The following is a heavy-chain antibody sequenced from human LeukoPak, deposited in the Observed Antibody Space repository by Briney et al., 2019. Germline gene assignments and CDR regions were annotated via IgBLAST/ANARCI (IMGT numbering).Heavy chain of an antibody. CDR3: ARDGYWYSSSWYVDYYYGMDV. J-gene: IGHJ6*02. V-gene: IGHV1-69*13. CDR2: IIPIFGTA. Sequence: SVKVSCKASGGTFSSYAISWVRQAPGQGLEWMGGIIPIFGTANYAQKFQGRVTITADESTSTAYMELSSLRSEDTAVYYCARDGYWYSSSWYVDYYYGMDVWGQGSTVTVSS. D-gene: IGHD6-13*01. CDR1: GGTFSSYA.